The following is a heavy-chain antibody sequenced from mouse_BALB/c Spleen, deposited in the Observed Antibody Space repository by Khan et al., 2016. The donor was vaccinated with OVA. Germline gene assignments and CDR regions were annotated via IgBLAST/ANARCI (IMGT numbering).Heavy chain of an antibody. J-gene: IGHJ4*01. Sequence: QVQLQQSGPGLVAPSQSLSITCTISGFSLTNYGVHWVRQPPGKGLEWLVLMWSDGSTTYNSALKSRLTISKDNSKSQVFLKMNSLHTDDTAMYFCARQPYYHYNVMDYWGQGTSVTVSS. D-gene: IGHD2-10*01. CDR2: MWSDGST. CDR3: ARQPYYHYNVMDY. CDR1: GFSLTNYG. V-gene: IGHV2-6-1*01.